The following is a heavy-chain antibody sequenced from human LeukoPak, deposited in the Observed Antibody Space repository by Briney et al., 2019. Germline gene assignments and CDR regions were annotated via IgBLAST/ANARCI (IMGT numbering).Heavy chain of an antibody. Sequence: SETLSLTCAVYGGSFSGYYWSWIREPPGKRLGWIGDINHSGSTNYNPSLKSRVTISVDTSKNQFSLKLSSVTAADTAVYYCARASTVTTYWFDPWGQGTLVTVSS. CDR3: ARASTVTTYWFDP. CDR2: INHSGST. J-gene: IGHJ5*02. V-gene: IGHV4-34*01. D-gene: IGHD4-17*01. CDR1: GGSFSGYY.